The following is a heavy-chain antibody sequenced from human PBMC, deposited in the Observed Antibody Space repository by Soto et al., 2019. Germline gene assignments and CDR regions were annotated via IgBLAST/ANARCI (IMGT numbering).Heavy chain of an antibody. V-gene: IGHV2-26*01. CDR1: GFSLSNGPMG. Sequence: SGPTLVNPTETLTLTCTVSGFSLSNGPMGVSRVRQPPGKALEWLAHIFSNDEKSYSTSLKSRLTISKDTSESQVVLTMTNMDPVDTATYYCARIQRGAVVPAAIKWFDPWGQGTLVTVSS. CDR3: ARIQRGAVVPAAIKWFDP. CDR2: IFSNDEK. D-gene: IGHD2-2*01. J-gene: IGHJ5*02.